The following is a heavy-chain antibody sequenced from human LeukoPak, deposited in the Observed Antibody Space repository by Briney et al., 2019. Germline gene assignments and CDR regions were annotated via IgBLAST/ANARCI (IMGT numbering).Heavy chain of an antibody. CDR2: IYYSGST. CDR1: GGSISSSSYY. Sequence: SETLSLTCTVSGGSISSSSYYWGWTRQPPGKGLEWIGSIYYSGSTYYNPSLKSRVTISVDTSKNQFSLKLSSVTAADTAVYYCARINNWNYYYFDYWGQGTLVTVSS. V-gene: IGHV4-39*07. J-gene: IGHJ4*02. D-gene: IGHD1-7*01. CDR3: ARINNWNYYYFDY.